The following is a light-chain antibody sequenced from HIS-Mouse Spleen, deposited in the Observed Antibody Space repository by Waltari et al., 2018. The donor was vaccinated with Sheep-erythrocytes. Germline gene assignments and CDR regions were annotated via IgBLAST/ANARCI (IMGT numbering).Light chain of an antibody. CDR1: SSDVGGYNY. Sequence: QSALTQPASVSGSPGQSITISCTGTSSDVGGYNYVSWYQQHPGKAPKLMIYDVSNRPSGVSNRFSDSKSGNTASLTISGLQAEDEADYSCSSYTSSSTLVFGTGTKVTVL. J-gene: IGLJ1*01. CDR2: DVS. CDR3: SSYTSSSTLV. V-gene: IGLV2-14*03.